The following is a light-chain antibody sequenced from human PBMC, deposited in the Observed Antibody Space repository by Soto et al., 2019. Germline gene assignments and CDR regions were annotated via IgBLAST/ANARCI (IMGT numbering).Light chain of an antibody. CDR3: QQTYATPPT. Sequence: DIQMTQSPSSLSASVGDRVILTCRASQTIRTSLNWYQQKPGKAPKLLIYAASTLHSGVPSRFSVSGSGTDLTLSISNLQPEDCETYFCQQTYATPPTFGQGTKVEI. CDR2: AAS. CDR1: QTIRTS. V-gene: IGKV1-39*01. J-gene: IGKJ1*01.